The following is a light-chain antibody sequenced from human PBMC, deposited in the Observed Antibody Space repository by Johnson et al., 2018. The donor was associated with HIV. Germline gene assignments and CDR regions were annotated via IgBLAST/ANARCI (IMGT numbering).Light chain of an antibody. CDR2: DNN. J-gene: IGLJ1*01. CDR3: GTWDSSLSGV. CDR1: NSNIVNIY. V-gene: IGLV1-51*01. Sequence: QSVLTQPPSVSAAPGQKVTISCSASNSNIVNIYISWYQQLPGAAPKLFIYDNNKRPSGIPDRFSGSKSGTSATLGITGLQTGDEADYYCGTWDSSLSGVFGTGTKVTVL.